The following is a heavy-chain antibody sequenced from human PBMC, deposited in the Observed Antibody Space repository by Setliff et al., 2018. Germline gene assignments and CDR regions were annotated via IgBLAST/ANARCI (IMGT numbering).Heavy chain of an antibody. CDR3: VKDLASGDYVYYFDY. Sequence: LRLSCAASGFIFSSYGMHWVRQAPGKGPEWVAFTRYDGSSKYHADSVKGRFTISRDNSKNTLYLQMNSLRPEDTAVYYCVKDLASGDYVYYFDYWGQGTLVTVSS. CDR2: TRYDGSSK. D-gene: IGHD4-17*01. J-gene: IGHJ4*02. CDR1: GFIFSSYG. V-gene: IGHV3-30*02.